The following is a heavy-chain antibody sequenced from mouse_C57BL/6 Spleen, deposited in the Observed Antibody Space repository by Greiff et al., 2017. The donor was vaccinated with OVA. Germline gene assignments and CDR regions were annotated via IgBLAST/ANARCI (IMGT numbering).Heavy chain of an antibody. J-gene: IGHJ4*01. V-gene: IGHV1-53*01. CDR2: INPSNGGT. D-gene: IGHD2-4*01. CDR3: ARYEDIYYDYESYYAMDY. CDR1: GYTFTSYW. Sequence: QVQLQQPGTELVKPGASVKLSCKASGYTFTSYWMHWVKQRPGQGLEWIGNINPSNGGTNYNEKFKSKATLTVDKSSSTAYMQLSSLTSEDSAVYYCARYEDIYYDYESYYAMDYWGQGTSVTVSS.